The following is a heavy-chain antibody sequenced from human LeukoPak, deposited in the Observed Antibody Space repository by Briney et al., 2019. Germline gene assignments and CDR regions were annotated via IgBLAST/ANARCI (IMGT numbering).Heavy chain of an antibody. CDR3: ARDLPLGDYYYGMDV. Sequence: PGRSLRLSCAASGFTFSSYGMHWVRQAPGKGLEWVAVIWYDGSNKYYADSVKGRFTISRDNSKNTLYLQMNSLRAEDTAVYYCARDLPLGDYYYGMDVWGQGTTVTVSS. J-gene: IGHJ6*02. D-gene: IGHD2-15*01. V-gene: IGHV3-33*01. CDR2: IWYDGSNK. CDR1: GFTFSSYG.